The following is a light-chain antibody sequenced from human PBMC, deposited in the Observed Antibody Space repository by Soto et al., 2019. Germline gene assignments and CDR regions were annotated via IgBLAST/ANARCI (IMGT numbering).Light chain of an antibody. CDR3: QSADSSGTYPV. V-gene: IGLV3-25*02. Sequence: SYELTQPPSVSVSPGQTARITCSGDALPKQYTYWYQKKPGQAPVLVMHKDSERPSGIPERFSGSSSGTTVTLTISGVQAEDEADYYCQSADSSGTYPVFGGGTKVTVL. J-gene: IGLJ2*01. CDR2: KDS. CDR1: ALPKQY.